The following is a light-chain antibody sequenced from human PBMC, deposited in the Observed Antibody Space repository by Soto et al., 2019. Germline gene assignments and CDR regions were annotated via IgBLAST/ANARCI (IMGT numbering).Light chain of an antibody. V-gene: IGLV2-14*01. CDR1: SSDVGGYNY. J-gene: IGLJ2*01. CDR3: SSYTSSSTLVV. Sequence: QSVLTQPASVSGSPGQSITISCTGTSSDVGGYNYVSWYQQHPVKAPKLMIYDVSNRPSAVSNRFSGSKSGNTASLTISGLQDEDDADCYCSSYTSSSTLVVFGGVTKHTVL. CDR2: DVS.